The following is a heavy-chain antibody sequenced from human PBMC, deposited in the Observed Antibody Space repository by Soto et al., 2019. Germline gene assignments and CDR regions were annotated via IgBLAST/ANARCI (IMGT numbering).Heavy chain of an antibody. V-gene: IGHV3-23*01. CDR1: GFTFSNYV. D-gene: IGHD2-21*01. CDR2: IKAEGIHT. J-gene: IGHJ6*02. Sequence: VGSLRLSCTVSGFTFSNYVINWVRRAPGKGLEWVSIIKAEGIHTNYAESVRGRFTISRDNSKNTVYLQMNSLRAEDTAIYYCARPFPTSGDRPYYGLDVWAQGTPVTVSS. CDR3: ARPFPTSGDRPYYGLDV.